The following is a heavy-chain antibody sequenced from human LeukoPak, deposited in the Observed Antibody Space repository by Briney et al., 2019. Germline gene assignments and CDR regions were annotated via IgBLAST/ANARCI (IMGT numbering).Heavy chain of an antibody. J-gene: IGHJ3*02. CDR2: INAGNGNT. CDR3: ARDLGPDCSSTSCYATGGHHAFDI. D-gene: IGHD2-2*01. CDR1: GYTFTSYA. Sequence: GASVKVSCKASGYTFTSYAMHWVRQAPGQRLEWMGWINAGNGNTKYSQKFQGRVTMTRDTSTSTVYMELSSLRSEDTAVYYCARDLGPDCSSTSCYATGGHHAFDIWGQGTMVTVSS. V-gene: IGHV1-3*01.